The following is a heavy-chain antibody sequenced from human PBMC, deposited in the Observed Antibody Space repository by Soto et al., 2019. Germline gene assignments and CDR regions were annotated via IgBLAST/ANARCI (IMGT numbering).Heavy chain of an antibody. V-gene: IGHV4-30-4*01. CDR2: ISYGGST. CDR1: GGSISSGNFY. J-gene: IGHJ4*02. CDR3: ATMGTPATGLFYFDD. Sequence: PSETLSLTCTVSGGSISSGNFYWSWIRQPPGKGLEWVGFISYGGSTYYSASLKSRFTISVDTSKNQFSLTLSFVTAADTAVYYCATMGTPATGLFYFDDWGQRTLVTVSS. D-gene: IGHD1-7*01.